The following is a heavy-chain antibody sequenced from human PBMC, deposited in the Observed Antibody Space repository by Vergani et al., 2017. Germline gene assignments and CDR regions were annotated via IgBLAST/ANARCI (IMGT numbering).Heavy chain of an antibody. Sequence: QVQLVQSGAEVKKPGASVRVSCKASGYTFTSYYMHWVRQAPGQGLEWMGIINPSGGSTSYAQKFQGRVTMTRDTSTSTVYMELSSLRSEDTAVYYCARAEHRTYYYDSSGYYLDAFDIWGQGTMVTVSS. CDR3: ARAEHRTYYYDSSGYYLDAFDI. CDR2: INPSGGST. V-gene: IGHV1-46*03. D-gene: IGHD3-22*01. J-gene: IGHJ3*02. CDR1: GYTFTSYY.